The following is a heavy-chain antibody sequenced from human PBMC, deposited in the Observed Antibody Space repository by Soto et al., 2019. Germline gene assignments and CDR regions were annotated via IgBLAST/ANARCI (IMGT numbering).Heavy chain of an antibody. J-gene: IGHJ4*02. CDR3: AKDRGIFKYYDILTGSPLFDY. D-gene: IGHD3-9*01. CDR1: GFTFSSYA. V-gene: IGHV3-23*01. CDR2: ISGSGGST. Sequence: GGSLRLSCAASGFTFSSYAMSWVRQAPGKGLEWVSAISGSGGSTYYADSVKGRFTISRDNSKNTLYLQMNSLRAEATAVYYCAKDRGIFKYYDILTGSPLFDYWGQGTLVTVSS.